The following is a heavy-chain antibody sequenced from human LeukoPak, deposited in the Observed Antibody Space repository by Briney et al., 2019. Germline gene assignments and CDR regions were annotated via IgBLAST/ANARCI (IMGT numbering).Heavy chain of an antibody. CDR1: GFIFSSYG. V-gene: IGHV3-33*01. J-gene: IGHJ4*02. D-gene: IGHD2-2*01. CDR2: HFASNK. Sequence: PGRSLRLSCVTSGFIFSSYGIHRVRQAPGKGLEWVAWHFASNKYYAKSVRGRFTMSRDNSKSTLYLQMDSLRVEDTAVYYCARDLCSTTSCFDYWGQGTLVSVSS. CDR3: ARDLCSTTSCFDY.